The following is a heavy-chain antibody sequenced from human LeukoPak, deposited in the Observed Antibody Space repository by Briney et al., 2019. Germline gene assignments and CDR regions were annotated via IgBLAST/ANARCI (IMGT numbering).Heavy chain of an antibody. CDR1: GGSFSGYY. V-gene: IGHV4-34*01. CDR2: INHSGST. D-gene: IGHD3-16*02. CDR3: ARLKGQYDYVWGSYRYNYYFDY. Sequence: SETLSLTCAVYGGSFSGYYWSWIRQPPGKGLEWIGEINHSGSTNYNPSLKSRVTISVDTSKNQFSLKLSSVTAADTAVYYCARLKGQYDYVWGSYRYNYYFDYWGQGTLVTVSS. J-gene: IGHJ4*02.